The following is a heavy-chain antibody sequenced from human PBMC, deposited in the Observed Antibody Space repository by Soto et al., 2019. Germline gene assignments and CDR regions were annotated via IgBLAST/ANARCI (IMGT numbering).Heavy chain of an antibody. V-gene: IGHV4-4*02. J-gene: IGHJ4*02. Sequence: QVQLQESGPGLVKPSGTLSLTCAVSGGSISSSNWWSWVRQPPGKGLAWIGETYHSGSTNYNPSLKSRVTISVYKSKNQFSLKLSSVTAADPAVYYCARVGYCSGGSCSRIANWVQGTLVTVSS. CDR2: TYHSGST. CDR3: ARVGYCSGGSCSRIAN. CDR1: GGSISSSNW. D-gene: IGHD2-15*01.